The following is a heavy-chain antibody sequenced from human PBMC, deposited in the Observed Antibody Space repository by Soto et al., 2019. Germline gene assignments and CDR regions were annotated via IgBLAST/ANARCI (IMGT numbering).Heavy chain of an antibody. V-gene: IGHV1-69*19. J-gene: IGHJ4*02. D-gene: IGHD3-10*01. CDR2: ISPMFGAA. Sequence: QVQLVQSGAEMKKPGSSVKVSCQSSGGTFNTYAMNWVRQDSGQGPEWMGDISPMFGAANYAPKFQGRVTTTADESTGTSYMPLSSLASEDTAVYFCARGVQVHAPAVVYWGQATVVTVSS. CDR1: GGTFNTYA. CDR3: ARGVQVHAPAVVY.